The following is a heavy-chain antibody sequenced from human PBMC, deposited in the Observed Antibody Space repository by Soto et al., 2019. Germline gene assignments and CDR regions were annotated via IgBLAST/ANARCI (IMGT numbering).Heavy chain of an antibody. CDR1: GFTFSSYA. CDR3: ARIVVVPAATYYYYYYMDV. J-gene: IGHJ6*03. V-gene: IGHV3-23*01. Sequence: GSLRLSCAASGFTFSSYAMSWVRQAPGKGLEWVSAISGSGGSTYYADSVKGRFTISRDNSKNTLYLQMNSLRAEDTAVYYCARIVVVPAATYYYYYYMDVWGKGTTVTVSS. CDR2: ISGSGGST. D-gene: IGHD2-2*01.